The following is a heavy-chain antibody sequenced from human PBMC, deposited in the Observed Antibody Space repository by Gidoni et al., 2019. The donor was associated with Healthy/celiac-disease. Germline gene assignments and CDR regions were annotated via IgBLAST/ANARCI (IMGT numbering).Heavy chain of an antibody. Sequence: QVQLVQSWAEVKKPGSSVTVSCKASGDTFSIYAISWVRQAPGQGLEWMGGIIPIFGTANYAQKFQGRVTITADESTSTAYMELSSLRSEDTAVYYCAARPPSWHSDYWGQGTLVTVSS. CDR3: AARPPSWHSDY. CDR1: GDTFSIYA. CDR2: IIPIFGTA. J-gene: IGHJ4*02. V-gene: IGHV1-69*01. D-gene: IGHD2-15*01.